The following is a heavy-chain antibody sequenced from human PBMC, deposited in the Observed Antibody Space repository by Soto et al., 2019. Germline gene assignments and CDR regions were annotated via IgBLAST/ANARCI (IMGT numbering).Heavy chain of an antibody. J-gene: IGHJ4*02. V-gene: IGHV1-8*01. CDR2: MKHNSGNT. D-gene: IGHD3-22*01. Sequence: AAVQVSCKASCYTFPSYDINCVRQATGQGLGWMGWMKHNSGNTGYAQKFQGRVTMTRNTSISTAYMELSSLRSEDTAVYYCARGADRHYYDSSGHNSAGVPLWGQGTLVTVSP. CDR3: ARGADRHYYDSSGHNSAGVPL. CDR1: CYTFPSYD.